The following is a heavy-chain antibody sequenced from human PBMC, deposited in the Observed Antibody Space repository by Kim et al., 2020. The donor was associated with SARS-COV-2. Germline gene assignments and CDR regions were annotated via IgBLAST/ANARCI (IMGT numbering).Heavy chain of an antibody. J-gene: IGHJ4*02. CDR1: GFTFNNYG. CDR3: AKGSGNRCSDY. CDR2: ITASGTTA. Sequence: GGSLRLSCVASGFTFNNYGMTWVRQAPGKGLEWLSSITASGTTAFYADSVKGRFTISRDNSKNTLHLQMDSLSAGDTAIYYCAKGSGNRCSDYWGQGTLVTVSS. D-gene: IGHD2-15*01. V-gene: IGHV3-23*01.